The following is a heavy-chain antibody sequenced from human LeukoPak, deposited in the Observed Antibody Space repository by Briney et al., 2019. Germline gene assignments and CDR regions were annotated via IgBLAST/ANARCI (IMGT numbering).Heavy chain of an antibody. CDR3: ARYVPRDYYFDF. J-gene: IGHJ4*02. D-gene: IGHD2-21*02. V-gene: IGHV4-4*07. Sequence: SETLSLICTVSGGSISSYYWSWIRQPAGKGLEWIGRIYSSGSTNYNPSLKSRVTMSVDTSKNQLFLKLSSVTAADTAVYYCARYVPRDYYFDFWGQGTLVTVSS. CDR2: IYSSGST. CDR1: GGSISSYY.